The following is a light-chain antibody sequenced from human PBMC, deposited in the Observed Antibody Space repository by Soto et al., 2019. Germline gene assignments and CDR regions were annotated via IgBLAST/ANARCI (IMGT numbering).Light chain of an antibody. V-gene: IGLV2-23*01. J-gene: IGLJ2*01. CDR3: CSYAGTVV. CDR2: EGS. CDR1: SSDVGSYNL. Sequence: QSVLTQPASVSGSPGQSITISCTGTSSDVGSYNLVSWYQQHPGKAPKLMIYEGSKRPSGVSNRFSGSNSGNTASLTISVLQAEDEADYYCCSYAGTVVFGGGTKLTVL.